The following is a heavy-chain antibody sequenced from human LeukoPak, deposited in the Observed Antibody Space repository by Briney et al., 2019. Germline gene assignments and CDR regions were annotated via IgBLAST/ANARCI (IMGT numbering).Heavy chain of an antibody. CDR3: ARDSNWGFDY. V-gene: IGHV4-38-2*02. CDR2: IYHSGST. Sequence: SETLSLTCAVSGYSISSGYYWGWIRQPPGKGLEWIGSIYHSGSTYYNPSLKSRVTISVDTSKNQFSLKLSSLTAADTAVYYCARDSNWGFDYWGQGTLVTVSS. CDR1: GYSISSGYY. D-gene: IGHD7-27*01. J-gene: IGHJ4*02.